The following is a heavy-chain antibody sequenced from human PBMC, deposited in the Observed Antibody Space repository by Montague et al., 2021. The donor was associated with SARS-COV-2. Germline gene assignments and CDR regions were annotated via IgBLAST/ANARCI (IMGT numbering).Heavy chain of an antibody. CDR1: GGSTASHY. V-gene: IGHV4-59*08. CDR2: VYYYLDT. CDR3: ARGWAFDP. D-gene: IGHD6-19*01. Sequence: SETLSLTCSVSGGSTASHYWNWIRQSPGKRPEWIGYVYYYLDTKYNPSLQGRVTISIDTSDNQFSLMLNSVTAADTAVYFCARGWAFDPWGQGILVTVSS. J-gene: IGHJ3*01.